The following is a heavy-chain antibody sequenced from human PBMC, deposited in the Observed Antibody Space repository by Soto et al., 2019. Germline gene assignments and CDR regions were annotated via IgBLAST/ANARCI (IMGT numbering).Heavy chain of an antibody. Sequence: PGGSLRLSCAASGFTFSSYSMNWVRQAPGKGLEWVSYISSSSSTIYYADSVKGRFTISRDNAKNSLSLQMNSLRAEDTAVYYCARPLYYYDSRGYYSPWGQGTLVTVSS. J-gene: IGHJ5*02. CDR2: ISSSSSTI. CDR1: GFTFSSYS. V-gene: IGHV3-48*01. D-gene: IGHD3-22*01. CDR3: ARPLYYYDSRGYYSP.